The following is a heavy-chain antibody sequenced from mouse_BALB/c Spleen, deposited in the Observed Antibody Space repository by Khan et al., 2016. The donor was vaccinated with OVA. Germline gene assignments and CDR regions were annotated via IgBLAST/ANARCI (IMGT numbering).Heavy chain of an antibody. D-gene: IGHD2-4*01. CDR3: ARNYDDDEGLAY. Sequence: QVPLKQSGPGLVQPSQSLSITCTVSGFSLTTYGVHWVRQSPGKGLEWLGVIWSGGSTDYNAAFISRVSIRKDSSTSQFCFKMTSLQVNDTAIYYCARNYDDDEGLAYWGQWTRVTVSA. J-gene: IGHJ3*01. V-gene: IGHV2-2*02. CDR2: IWSGGST. CDR1: GFSLTTYG.